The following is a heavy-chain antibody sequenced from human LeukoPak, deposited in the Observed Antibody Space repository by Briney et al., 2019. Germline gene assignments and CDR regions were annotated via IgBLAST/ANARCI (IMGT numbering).Heavy chain of an antibody. CDR3: ARNRRGYSYGTLYYFDY. D-gene: IGHD5-18*01. J-gene: IGHJ4*02. Sequence: KPSETRSLTCTVSGDSISSSDYYWGWIRQPPGKGLEWIANIYYSGTTYYNPSLKSRVTISVDTSKNQFSLSLSSVTAADTAVYLCARNRRGYSYGTLYYFDYWGQGTLVTVSS. V-gene: IGHV4-39*01. CDR1: GDSISSSDYY. CDR2: IYYSGTT.